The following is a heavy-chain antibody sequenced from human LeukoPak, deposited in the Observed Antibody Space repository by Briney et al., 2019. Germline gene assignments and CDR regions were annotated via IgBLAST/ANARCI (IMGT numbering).Heavy chain of an antibody. Sequence: GGSLRLSCAASGFTFSDHYMNWVRQAPGKGLEWVAVISYGGSNKYYADSVKGRFTISRDNSKNTLYLQMNSLRAEDTAVYYCARDLLVRGVIDYWGQGTLVTVSS. CDR1: GFTFSDHY. J-gene: IGHJ4*02. CDR3: ARDLLVRGVIDY. CDR2: ISYGGSNK. D-gene: IGHD3-10*01. V-gene: IGHV3-30*04.